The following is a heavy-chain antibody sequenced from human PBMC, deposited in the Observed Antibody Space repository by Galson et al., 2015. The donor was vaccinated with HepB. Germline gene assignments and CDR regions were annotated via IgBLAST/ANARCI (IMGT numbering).Heavy chain of an antibody. CDR3: AREAVGATSH. V-gene: IGHV3-30-3*01. J-gene: IGHJ4*02. Sequence: SLRLSCAASGFTFSSYAMHWVRQAPGKGLEWVAVISYDGSNKYYADSVKGRFTISRDNSKNTLYLQMNSLRAEDTAVYYCAREAVGATSHWGQGTLVTVSS. D-gene: IGHD1-26*01. CDR2: ISYDGSNK. CDR1: GFTFSSYA.